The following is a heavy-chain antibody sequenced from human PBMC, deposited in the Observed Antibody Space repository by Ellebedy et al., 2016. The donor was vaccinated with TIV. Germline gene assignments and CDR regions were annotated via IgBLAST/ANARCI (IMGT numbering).Heavy chain of an antibody. CDR2: INRSGST. J-gene: IGHJ6*02. CDR3: ASVVVPAAMLLYYYYAMDV. V-gene: IGHV4-34*01. CDR1: GGSISNYY. D-gene: IGHD2-2*01. Sequence: MPSETLSLTCTVSGGSISNYYWSWIRQPPGKGLEWIGEINRSGSTSYKPSLKSRVTISVDTSKNQFSLKLSSVTASDTAVDYCASVVVPAAMLLYYYYAMDVWGPGTTVTVSS.